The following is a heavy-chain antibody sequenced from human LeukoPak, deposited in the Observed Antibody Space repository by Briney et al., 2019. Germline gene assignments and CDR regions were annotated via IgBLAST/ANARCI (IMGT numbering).Heavy chain of an antibody. Sequence: SVKVSCKASGGTFSSYAISWVRQAPGQGLEWMGGIIPIFGTANYAQKFQGKVTITTDESTSTAYMELSSLRSEDTAVYYCARSEEYQLLLCYYWGQGTLVTVSS. CDR2: IIPIFGTA. J-gene: IGHJ4*02. D-gene: IGHD2-2*01. CDR3: ARSEEYQLLLCYY. V-gene: IGHV1-69*05. CDR1: GGTFSSYA.